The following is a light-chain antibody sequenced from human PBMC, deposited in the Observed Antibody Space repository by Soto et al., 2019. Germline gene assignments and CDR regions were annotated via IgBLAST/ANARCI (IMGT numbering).Light chain of an antibody. CDR2: EVS. Sequence: QSVLTQPASVSGCPGQSITISCTGTSSDVGNYKYVSWYQQHPGKAPKLMIYEVSNRPSGVSNRFSGSKSGNTASLTISGFQAEDETDYYCFSYTSSGTYVFGTGTKVTV. V-gene: IGLV2-14*01. J-gene: IGLJ1*01. CDR1: SSDVGNYKY. CDR3: FSYTSSGTYV.